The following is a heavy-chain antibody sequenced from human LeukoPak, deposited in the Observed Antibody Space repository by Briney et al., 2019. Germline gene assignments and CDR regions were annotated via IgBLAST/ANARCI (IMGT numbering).Heavy chain of an antibody. CDR1: GLTFSTHS. J-gene: IGHJ4*02. V-gene: IGHV3-30*02. D-gene: IGHD3/OR15-3a*01. Sequence: PGGSLRLSCAASGLTFSTHSMNWVRQAPGKGLEWVAFIRYDGSNKYYADSVKGRFTISRDNSKNTLYLQMNSLRAEDTAVYYCAKVKDDFRTMGSLDYWGQGTLVTVSS. CDR3: AKVKDDFRTMGSLDY. CDR2: IRYDGSNK.